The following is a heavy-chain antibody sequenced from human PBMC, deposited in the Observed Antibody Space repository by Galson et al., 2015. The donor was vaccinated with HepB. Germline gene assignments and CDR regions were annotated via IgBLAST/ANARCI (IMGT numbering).Heavy chain of an antibody. V-gene: IGHV3-48*02. D-gene: IGHD1-26*01. CDR1: GFTFSSYS. CDR2: ISSSSSTI. J-gene: IGHJ4*02. CDR3: ARDRKGPSGSYQPVDY. Sequence: SLRLSCAASGFTFSSYSMNWVRQAPGKGLEWVSYISSSSSTIYYADSVKGRFTISRDNAKNSLYLQMNSLRDEDTAVYYCARDRKGPSGSYQPVDYWGQGTLVTVSS.